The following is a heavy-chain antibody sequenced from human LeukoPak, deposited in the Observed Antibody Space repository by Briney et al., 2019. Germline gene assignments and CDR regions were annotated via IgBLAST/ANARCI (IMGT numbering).Heavy chain of an antibody. CDR2: INPNSGGT. D-gene: IGHD6-19*01. Sequence: GASVKVSCKASGYTFTGYYMHWVRQPPGPGLELMGWINPNSGGTNYAQKFQGRVTMTRDTSISTAYMELSRLRSDDTAVYYCASCIAVAGTDDAFDIWGQGTMVTVSS. V-gene: IGHV1-2*02. CDR3: ASCIAVAGTDDAFDI. J-gene: IGHJ3*02. CDR1: GYTFTGYY.